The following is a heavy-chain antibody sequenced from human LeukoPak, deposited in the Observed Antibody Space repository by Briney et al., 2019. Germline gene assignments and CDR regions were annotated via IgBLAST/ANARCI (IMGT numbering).Heavy chain of an antibody. Sequence: GGSLRLSCAASGFIFSDYYMSWLRQAPGKGLEWVSYISNSGTMIYYRDSVKGRFTVSRDNAKNSLYLQMNSLRAEDTAVYYCAGGVQGAGPFDYWGQGSLVTVSS. CDR2: ISNSGTMI. V-gene: IGHV3-11*01. CDR3: AGGVQGAGPFDY. CDR1: GFIFSDYY. D-gene: IGHD3-16*01. J-gene: IGHJ4*02.